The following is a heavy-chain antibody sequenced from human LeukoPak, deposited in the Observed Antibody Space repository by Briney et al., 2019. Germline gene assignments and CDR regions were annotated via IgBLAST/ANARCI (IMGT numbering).Heavy chain of an antibody. J-gene: IGHJ6*02. CDR1: GYTSTSYA. D-gene: IGHD3-10*01. V-gene: IGHV7-4-1*02. Sequence: ASVKVSCKASGYTSTSYAMNWVRQAPGQGLEWMGWLNTNTGNPTYAQGFTGRFVFSLDTSVSTAYLQISSLKAEDTAVYYCARDLGPRLLWFGELPFYYYYGMDVWGQGTTVTVSS. CDR2: LNTNTGNP. CDR3: ARDLGPRLLWFGELPFYYYYGMDV.